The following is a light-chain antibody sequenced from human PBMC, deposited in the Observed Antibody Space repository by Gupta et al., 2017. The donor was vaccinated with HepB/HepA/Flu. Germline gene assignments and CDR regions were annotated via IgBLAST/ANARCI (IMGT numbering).Light chain of an antibody. CDR2: ENN. V-gene: IGLV1-51*02. J-gene: IGLJ1*01. CDR1: SSNIGSNF. CDR3: EKWETHLNAGGV. Sequence: QCVSTHPPSVSTAPGQNATISCSGSSSNIGSNFVSWYQQHPGTAPKLLIYENNKRAKGIPDRFAGSKAGTSATLGIPGIQTGDEADYDCEKWETHLNAGGVFGTGTKVTVL.